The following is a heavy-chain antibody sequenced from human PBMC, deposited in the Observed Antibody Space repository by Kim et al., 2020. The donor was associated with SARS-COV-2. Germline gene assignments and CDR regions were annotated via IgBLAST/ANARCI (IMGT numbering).Heavy chain of an antibody. CDR1: GGSISSGGYY. V-gene: IGHV4-31*03. CDR3: ARMLDSSGYGTPAYYFDY. CDR2: IYYSGST. Sequence: SETLSLTCTVSGGSISSGGYYWSWIRQHPGKGLEWIGYIYYSGSTYYNPSLKSRVTISVDTSKNQFSLKLSSVTAADTAVYYCARMLDSSGYGTPAYYFDYWGQRTLVTVSS. J-gene: IGHJ4*02. D-gene: IGHD3-22*01.